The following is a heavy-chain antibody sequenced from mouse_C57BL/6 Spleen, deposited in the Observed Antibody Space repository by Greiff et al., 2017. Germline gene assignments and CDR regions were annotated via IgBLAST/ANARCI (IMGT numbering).Heavy chain of an antibody. D-gene: IGHD2-4*01. J-gene: IGHJ3*01. CDR1: GFSLTSYG. Sequence: VQGVESGPGLVAPSQSLSITCTVSGFSLTSYGVDWVRQSPGKGLEWLGVIWGVGSTNYNSALKSRLSISKDNSKSQVFLKMNSLQTDDTAMYYCASGGVYDYDEGFAYWGQGTLVTVSA. V-gene: IGHV2-6*01. CDR2: IWGVGST. CDR3: ASGGVYDYDEGFAY.